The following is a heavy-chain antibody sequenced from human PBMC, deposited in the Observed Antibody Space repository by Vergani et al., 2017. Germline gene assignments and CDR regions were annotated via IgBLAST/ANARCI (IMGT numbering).Heavy chain of an antibody. CDR1: GGSISSGGYY. CDR3: ARDSSGYPPRFDY. CDR2: IYYSGST. D-gene: IGHD3-22*01. J-gene: IGHJ4*02. V-gene: IGHV4-31*01. Sequence: QVQLQESGPGLVKPSQTLSLTCTVSGGSISSGGYYWSWIRQHPGKGLEWIGYIYYSGSTYYNPSLKSLVTISVDTSKNQFSLKLSSVTAADTAVYYCARDSSGYPPRFDYWGQGTLVTVSS.